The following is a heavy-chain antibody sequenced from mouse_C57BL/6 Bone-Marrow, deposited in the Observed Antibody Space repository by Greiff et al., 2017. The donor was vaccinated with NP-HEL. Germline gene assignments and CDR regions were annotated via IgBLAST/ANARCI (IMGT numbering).Heavy chain of an antibody. Sequence: EVQLQQSGPELVKPGASVKISCKASGYSFTNYNMNWVKQSHGKGLEWIGLIYPNYGTTNYNRKFKGKATLTVDQSSSTAYMQLNSLTSEDSAVYYGASWPRCAYWGQGTLVTVSA. CDR3: ASWPRCAY. CDR2: IYPNYGTT. V-gene: IGHV1-39*01. J-gene: IGHJ3*01. CDR1: GYSFTNYN.